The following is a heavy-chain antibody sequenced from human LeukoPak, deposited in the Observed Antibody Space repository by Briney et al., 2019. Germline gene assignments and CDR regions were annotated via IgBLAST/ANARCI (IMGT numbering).Heavy chain of an antibody. D-gene: IGHD6-13*01. CDR3: AKVPYSSSWYFFDF. J-gene: IGHJ4*02. Sequence: GGSLRLSCVASGFDIRHYYMSWVRQAPGKGLEWVADIRNDGSNIYNVDSVRGRFTISRDNAKNSLYLQMNSLRAEDTAVYYCAKVPYSSSWYFFDFWGQGTLVTVSS. CDR1: GFDIRHYY. CDR2: IRNDGSNI. V-gene: IGHV3-7*05.